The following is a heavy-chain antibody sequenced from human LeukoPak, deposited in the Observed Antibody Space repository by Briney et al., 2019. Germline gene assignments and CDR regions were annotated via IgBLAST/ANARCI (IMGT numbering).Heavy chain of an antibody. D-gene: IGHD2-2*02. V-gene: IGHV1-24*01. CDR1: GYTLTELS. CDR3: ATVNCSSTSCYIGDWFDP. J-gene: IGHJ5*02. Sequence: ASVKVSCKVSGYTLTELSMHWVRQAPGKGLGWMGGFEPEDGETIYAQKFQGRVTMTKDTSTDTAYMELSSLRSEDTAVYYCATVNCSSTSCYIGDWFDPWGQGTLVTVSS. CDR2: FEPEDGET.